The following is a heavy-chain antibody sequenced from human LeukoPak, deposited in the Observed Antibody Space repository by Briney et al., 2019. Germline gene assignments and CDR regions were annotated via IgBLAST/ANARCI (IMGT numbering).Heavy chain of an antibody. CDR2: ISAYNGNT. Sequence: ASVTVSCTASGYTFTSYGISWVRQAPGQGLEWMGWISAYNGNTNYAQKLQGRVTMTTDTSTSTAYMELRSLRSEDTAVYYCARGSHYYDSSGYPTYEYFQHWGQGTLVTVSS. CDR3: ARGSHYYDSSGYPTYEYFQH. J-gene: IGHJ1*01. CDR1: GYTFTSYG. V-gene: IGHV1-18*01. D-gene: IGHD3-22*01.